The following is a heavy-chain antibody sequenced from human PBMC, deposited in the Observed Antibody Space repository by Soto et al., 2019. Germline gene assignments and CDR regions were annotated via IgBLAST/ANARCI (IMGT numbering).Heavy chain of an antibody. D-gene: IGHD2-15*01. CDR3: ARRGYCSGGSCQTFDY. V-gene: IGHV5-51*01. Sequence: PGESLKISCKGSGYSFTSNWIGWVRQMPGKGLEWMGIIYPGDSDTRYSPSFEGQVTISADKSISTAYLQWSSLKASDTAIYYCARRGYCSGGSCQTFDYWGQGTLVTVSS. J-gene: IGHJ4*02. CDR1: GYSFTSNW. CDR2: IYPGDSDT.